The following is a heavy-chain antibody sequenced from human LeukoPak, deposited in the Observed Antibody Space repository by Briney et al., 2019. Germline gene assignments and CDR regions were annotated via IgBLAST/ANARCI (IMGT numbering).Heavy chain of an antibody. Sequence: GGSLRLSCAASGFTFSSYSMNWVRQAPGKGLEWVSSISSSSSYIYYADSVKGRFTISRDNAKNSLYLQMNSLRAEDTAVYYCARGVPYDSWSGPHYSDYWGQGALVIVSS. CDR1: GFTFSSYS. V-gene: IGHV3-21*01. D-gene: IGHD3-3*01. J-gene: IGHJ4*02. CDR2: ISSSSSYI. CDR3: ARGVPYDSWSGPHYSDY.